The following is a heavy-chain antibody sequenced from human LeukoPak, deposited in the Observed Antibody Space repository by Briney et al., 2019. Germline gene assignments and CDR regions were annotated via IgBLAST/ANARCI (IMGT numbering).Heavy chain of an antibody. V-gene: IGHV1-69*13. CDR2: IMSMFGTA. Sequence: ASVKVSCKASVGTFSSYALTCVRQAPGQGLEWMGGIMSMFGTAKYAQKFQGRVTITADESTSTAYMELSSLRSEDTAVYYCARGREIPAIGLDYWGQGTLVTVSS. CDR3: ARGREIPAIGLDY. J-gene: IGHJ4*02. CDR1: VGTFSSYA. D-gene: IGHD5-18*01.